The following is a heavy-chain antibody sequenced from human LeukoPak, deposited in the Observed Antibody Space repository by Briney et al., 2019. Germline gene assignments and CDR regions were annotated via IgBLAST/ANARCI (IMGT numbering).Heavy chain of an antibody. D-gene: IGHD2-15*01. V-gene: IGHV3-9*01. Sequence: GGSLRLSCAASGFTFDDYAMHWVRQAPGKGLEWVSGISWNSGSIGYADSVKGRFTISRDNAKNSLYLQMNSLRAEDTALYYCAKDMDSILSGFDIWGQGTMVTVSS. CDR2: ISWNSGSI. CDR1: GFTFDDYA. CDR3: AKDMDSILSGFDI. J-gene: IGHJ3*02.